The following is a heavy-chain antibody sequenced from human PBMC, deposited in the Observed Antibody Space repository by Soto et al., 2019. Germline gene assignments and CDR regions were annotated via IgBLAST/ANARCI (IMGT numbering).Heavy chain of an antibody. Sequence: QLQLQESGPGLVKPSETLSLTCTVSGGSISSSSYYWGWIRQPPGKGLEWIGSIYYSGSTYYNPSLKSRVTISVDTSKNQFSLKLSSVTAADTAVYYCARRGRKRFLDLPYFFDVWGKGTTVTVSS. CDR2: IYYSGST. V-gene: IGHV4-39*01. D-gene: IGHD3-3*01. J-gene: IGHJ6*03. CDR1: GGSISSSSYY. CDR3: ARRGRKRFLDLPYFFDV.